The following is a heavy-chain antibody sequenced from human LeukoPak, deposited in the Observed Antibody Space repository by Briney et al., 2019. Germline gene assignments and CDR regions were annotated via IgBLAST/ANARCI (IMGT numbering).Heavy chain of an antibody. Sequence: KPGGSLRLSCAAPGFTFSSYNMSWIRQAPGKGLEWVSYMSSSGSVIYYAASLKGRFPISRENAKNSLYLQMNNLRVEDTAMYYCARSRSGQYWGQGTLVTVSS. CDR3: ARSRSGQY. D-gene: IGHD3-3*01. CDR2: MSSSGSVI. V-gene: IGHV3-11*01. CDR1: GFTFSSYN. J-gene: IGHJ4*02.